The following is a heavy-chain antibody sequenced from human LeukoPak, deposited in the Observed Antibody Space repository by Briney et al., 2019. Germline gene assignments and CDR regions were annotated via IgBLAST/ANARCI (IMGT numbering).Heavy chain of an antibody. CDR1: GGSISSGGYY. J-gene: IGHJ5*02. V-gene: IGHV4-31*03. D-gene: IGHD3-10*01. Sequence: SETLSLTCTVSGGSISSGGYYGSWLRQHPGKGLEWIGYIYYSGSTYYNPSLKSRVTISVDTSKNQFSLKLSSVTAAAPAVYSCARDTEYGSGNWFDPWGQGTLVTVSS. CDR3: ARDTEYGSGNWFDP. CDR2: IYYSGST.